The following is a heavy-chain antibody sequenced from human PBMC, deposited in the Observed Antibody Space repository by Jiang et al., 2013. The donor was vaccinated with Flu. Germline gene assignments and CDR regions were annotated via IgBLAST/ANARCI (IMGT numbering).Heavy chain of an antibody. CDR3: ARHCSSTSCSFYYGMDV. V-gene: IGHV3-74*01. D-gene: IGHD2-2*01. Sequence: KGRFTISRDNAKNTLYLQMNSLRAEDTAVYYCARHCSSTSCSFYYGMDVWGQGTTVTVSS. J-gene: IGHJ6*02.